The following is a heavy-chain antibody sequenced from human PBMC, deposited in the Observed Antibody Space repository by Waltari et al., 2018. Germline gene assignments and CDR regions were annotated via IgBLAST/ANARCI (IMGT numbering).Heavy chain of an antibody. CDR3: ASTTQTYYDFWWSAFDI. D-gene: IGHD3-3*01. V-gene: IGHV1-45*02. CDR2: ITPFNGNT. Sequence: QMQLVQSGAEVKKTGSSVKVSCKASGYTFTYRYLHWVRQAPGQALEWMGWITPFNGNTNYAQKFQDRVTITRDRSMSTAYMELSSLRSEDTAMYYCASTTQTYYDFWWSAFDIWGQGTMVTVSS. CDR1: GYTFTYRY. J-gene: IGHJ3*02.